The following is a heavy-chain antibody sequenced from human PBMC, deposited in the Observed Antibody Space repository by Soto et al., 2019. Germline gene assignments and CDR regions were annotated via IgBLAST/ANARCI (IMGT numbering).Heavy chain of an antibody. CDR3: ARGAYDSSGHDAFDI. CDR1: GGSISSGDYY. J-gene: IGHJ3*02. V-gene: IGHV4-30-4*01. D-gene: IGHD3-22*01. CDR2: IYYSGST. Sequence: SETLSLTCTVSGGSISSGDYYWSWIRHPPGKGLGWIGYIYYSGSTYYNPSLKSRVTISVDTSKNQFSLKLSSVTAADTAVYYCARGAYDSSGHDAFDIWGQGTMVTVSS.